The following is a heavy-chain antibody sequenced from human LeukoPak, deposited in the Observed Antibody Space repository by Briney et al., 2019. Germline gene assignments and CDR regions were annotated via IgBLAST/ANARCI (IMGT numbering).Heavy chain of an antibody. J-gene: IGHJ6*03. CDR3: ARDRVYSYGYSYYYYMDV. Sequence: SETLSLTCAVSGYSISSGYYWGWIRQPPGKGLEWIGSIYHSGSTYYNPSLKSRVTISVDTSKNQFSLKLSSVTAADTAVYYCARDRVYSYGYSYYYYMDVWGKGTTVTVSS. D-gene: IGHD5-18*01. V-gene: IGHV4-38-2*02. CDR1: GYSISSGYY. CDR2: IYHSGST.